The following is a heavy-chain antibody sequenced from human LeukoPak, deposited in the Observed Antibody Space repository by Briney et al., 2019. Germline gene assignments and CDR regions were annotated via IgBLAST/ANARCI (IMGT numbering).Heavy chain of an antibody. J-gene: IGHJ4*02. CDR1: GFTFSSYW. V-gene: IGHV3-30-3*01. Sequence: PGGSLRLSCAASGFTFSSYWMHWVRQAPGKGLEWVAVISYDGSNKYYADSVKGRFTISRDNSKNTLYLQMNSLRAEDTAVYYCARDPPREWLKYYFDYWGQGTLVTVSS. CDR3: ARDPPREWLKYYFDY. CDR2: ISYDGSNK. D-gene: IGHD6-19*01.